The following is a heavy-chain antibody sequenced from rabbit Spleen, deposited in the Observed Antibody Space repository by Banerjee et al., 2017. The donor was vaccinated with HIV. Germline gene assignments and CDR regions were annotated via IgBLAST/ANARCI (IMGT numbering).Heavy chain of an antibody. J-gene: IGHJ4*01. D-gene: IGHD1-1*01. CDR3: VRGASSSGYYNL. CDR2: IDAGSSGST. V-gene: IGHV1S45*01. CDR1: GVSLNDKDV. Sequence: LEESGGGLVQPEGSLTLTCKASGVSLNDKDVMCWVRQAPGKGLEWIACIDAGSSGSTYYASWAKGRFTISKTSSTTVTLQMTSLTVADTATYFCVRGASSSGYYNLWGPGTLVTVS.